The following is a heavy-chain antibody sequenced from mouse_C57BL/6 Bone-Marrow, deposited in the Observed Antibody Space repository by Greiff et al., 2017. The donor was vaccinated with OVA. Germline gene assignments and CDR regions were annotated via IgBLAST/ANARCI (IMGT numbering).Heavy chain of an antibody. Sequence: QVQLQQPGAELVMPGASVKLSCKASGYTFTSYWMHWVKQRPGQGLEWIGEIDPSDSYTNYNQKFKGKSTLTVDKSSSTAYMQLSSLTSEDSAVYYCARAGGLRPPGDWGQGTTLTVSS. J-gene: IGHJ2*01. CDR3: ARAGGLRPPGD. V-gene: IGHV1-69*01. CDR1: GYTFTSYW. CDR2: IDPSDSYT. D-gene: IGHD2-4*01.